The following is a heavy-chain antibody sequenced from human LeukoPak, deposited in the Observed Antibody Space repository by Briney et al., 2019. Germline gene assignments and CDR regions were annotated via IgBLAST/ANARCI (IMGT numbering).Heavy chain of an antibody. CDR2: INSDGTNT. CDR3: ARIGSNAALDY. Sequence: GGSLRLSCAASGFTLSGYWMHWVRQAPGKGLVWVSHINSDGTNTRYADSVKGRFTISRDNARNTLYLQMRSLRADDTAVYYRARIGSNAALDYWGQGALVTVSS. CDR1: GFTLSGYW. J-gene: IGHJ4*02. V-gene: IGHV3-74*01. D-gene: IGHD6-13*01.